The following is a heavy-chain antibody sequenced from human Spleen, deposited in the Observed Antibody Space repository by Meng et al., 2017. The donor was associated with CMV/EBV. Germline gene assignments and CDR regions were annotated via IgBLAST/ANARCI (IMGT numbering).Heavy chain of an antibody. CDR1: GYTFTSYG. CDR2: ISADKSQK. CDR3: ARGPSRDCTSTNCHIMF. V-gene: IGHV1-18*01. Sequence: SVKVSCKASGYTFTSYGITWVRQAPGQGLEWMGWISADKSQKNYEQKFQDRVSLTTDTSTSTAYMELRSLRSDDTAVYFCARGPSRDCTSTNCHIMFWGQGTLVTVSS. D-gene: IGHD2-2*01. J-gene: IGHJ4*02.